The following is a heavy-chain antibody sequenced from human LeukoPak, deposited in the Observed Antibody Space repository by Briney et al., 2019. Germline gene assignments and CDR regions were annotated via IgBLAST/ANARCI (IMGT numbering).Heavy chain of an antibody. CDR2: INHSGST. CDR1: GGSFSGYY. J-gene: IGHJ6*02. V-gene: IGHV4-34*01. D-gene: IGHD2-2*01. Sequence: TETLSLTCAVYGGSFSGYYWSWIRQPPGKGLEWIGEINHSGSTNYNPSLKSRVTISVDTSKNQFSLKLSSVTAADTAVYYCARGGYCSSTSCFLLRYYYYGMDVWGQGTTVTVSS. CDR3: ARGGYCSSTSCFLLRYYYYGMDV.